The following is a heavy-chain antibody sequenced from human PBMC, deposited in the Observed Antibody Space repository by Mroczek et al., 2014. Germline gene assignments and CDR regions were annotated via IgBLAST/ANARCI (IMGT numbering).Heavy chain of an antibody. CDR3: ARFARDGYNRY. CDR2: INHSGST. D-gene: IGHD5-24*01. CDR1: GGSFSGYY. V-gene: IGHV4-34*01. J-gene: IGHJ4*02. Sequence: QVQLQQWGAGLLKPSETLSLTCAVYGGSFSGYYWSWIRQPPGKGLEWIGEINHSGSTNYNPSLKSRVTISVDTSKNQFSLKLSSVTAADTAVYYCARFARDGYNRYWGQGTPGHRLL.